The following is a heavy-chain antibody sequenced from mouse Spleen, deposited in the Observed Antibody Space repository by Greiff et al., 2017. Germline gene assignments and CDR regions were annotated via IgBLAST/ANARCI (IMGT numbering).Heavy chain of an antibody. CDR3: ARQYYYGSSRHYAMDY. Sequence: EVQRVESGGGLVKPGGSLKLSCAASGFTFSSYAMSWVRQTPEKRLEWVATISSCGSYTYYPDSVKGRFTISRDNAKNTLYLQMSSLRSEDTAMYYCARQYYYGSSRHYAMDYWGQRTSVTVSS. CDR1: GFTFSSYA. J-gene: IGHJ4*01. V-gene: IGHV5-9-3*01. D-gene: IGHD1-1*01. CDR2: ISSCGSYT.